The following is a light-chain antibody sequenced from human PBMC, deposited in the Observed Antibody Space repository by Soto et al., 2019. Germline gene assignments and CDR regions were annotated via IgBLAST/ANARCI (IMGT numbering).Light chain of an antibody. CDR1: SSDVGSYNL. CDR3: CSYAGSSTYD. J-gene: IGLJ1*01. CDR2: EDN. V-gene: IGLV2-23*01. Sequence: QSVLTQPASVSRSPGQSIAISCTGTSSDVGSYNLVSWYQQYPDKAPKLMIYEDNKRPSGVSNRFSGSKSGNTASLTISGLQAEDEADYYCCSYAGSSTYDFGTGTKVTVL.